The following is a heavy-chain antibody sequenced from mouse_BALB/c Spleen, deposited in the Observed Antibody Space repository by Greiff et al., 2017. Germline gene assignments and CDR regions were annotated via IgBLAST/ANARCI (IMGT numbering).Heavy chain of an antibody. CDR2: ISYSGST. CDR3: ARGITTVVARMDY. J-gene: IGHJ4*01. CDR1: GYSITSDYA. D-gene: IGHD1-1*01. Sequence: EVKLQESGPGLVKPSQSLSLTCTVTGYSITSDYAWNWIRQFPGNKLEWMGYISYSGSTSYNPSLKSRISITRDTSKNQFFLQLNSVTTEDTATYYCARGITTVVARMDYWGQGTSVTVSS. V-gene: IGHV3-2*02.